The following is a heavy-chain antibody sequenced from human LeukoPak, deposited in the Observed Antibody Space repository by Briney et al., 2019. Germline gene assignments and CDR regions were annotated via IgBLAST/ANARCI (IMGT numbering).Heavy chain of an antibody. CDR2: INPNSDYT. J-gene: IGHJ4*02. CDR3: ARVSYGIDATRFDY. D-gene: IGHD3-16*01. Sequence: ASVKVSCRAPGYTFTAYYIHWLRQAPGQGLEWMGRINPNSDYTDYAQNFQGRVTMTRDTSISTAYMEVRRLRSDDTAVYYCARVSYGIDATRFDYWGQGTLVTVSS. CDR1: GYTFTAYY. V-gene: IGHV1-2*06.